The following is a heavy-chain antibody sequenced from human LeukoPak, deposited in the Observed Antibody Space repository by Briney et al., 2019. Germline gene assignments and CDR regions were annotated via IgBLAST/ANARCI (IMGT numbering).Heavy chain of an antibody. CDR1: GFTFTSSA. J-gene: IGHJ4*02. CDR2: IVVGSGNT. V-gene: IGHV1-58*02. CDR3: ARDPRGLIVY. D-gene: IGHD2-8*01. Sequence: SVKVSCKASGFTFTSSAMQWVRQARGQRLEWIGWIVVGSGNTNYAQKFQERVTITRDMSTSTTYMELSSLRAEDTAVYYCARDPRGLIVYWGQGTLVTVSS.